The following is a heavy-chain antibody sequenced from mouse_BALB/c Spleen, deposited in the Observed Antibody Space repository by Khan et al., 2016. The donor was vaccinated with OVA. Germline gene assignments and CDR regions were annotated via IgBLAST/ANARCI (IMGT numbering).Heavy chain of an antibody. CDR3: ARPPYFSYVLDN. CDR1: GHTFTKFG. Sequence: QIQLVQSGPEVKKPGETVKISCKASGHTFTKFGMNWVKQAPGKGLKWMGWINTYTGEPTYADDFNGRVAFSLETSASTAYLQINNLKNEDTATYCCARPPYFSYVLDNWGQGTSVTVSS. D-gene: IGHD2-10*01. CDR2: INTYTGEP. J-gene: IGHJ4*01. V-gene: IGHV9-3-1*01.